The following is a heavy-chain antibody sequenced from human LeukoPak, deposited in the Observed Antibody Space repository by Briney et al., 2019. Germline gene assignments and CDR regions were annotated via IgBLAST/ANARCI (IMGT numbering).Heavy chain of an antibody. D-gene: IGHD1-26*01. V-gene: IGHV4-34*01. J-gene: IGHJ3*02. CDR3: AREPWELLLDHAFDI. CDR2: INHSGST. CDR1: GVSFSGYY. Sequence: SETLSLTCAVYGVSFSGYYWSWLRQPPGKGLEWLGEINHSGSTNYNPSLKSRVTISVDTSKNQFSLKLSSVTAADTAVYYCAREPWELLLDHAFDIWGQGTMVTVSS.